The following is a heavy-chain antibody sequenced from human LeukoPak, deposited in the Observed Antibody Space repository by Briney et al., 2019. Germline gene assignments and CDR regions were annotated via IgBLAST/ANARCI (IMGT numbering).Heavy chain of an antibody. CDR1: GFTFSSSA. V-gene: IGHV3-23*01. CDR3: ARQILWFGELFDY. D-gene: IGHD3-10*01. CDR2: ISASGGST. J-gene: IGHJ4*02. Sequence: GGSLRLSCAASGFTFSSSAMSWVRQVPGKGLEWVSGISASGGSTYYADSVRGRFTISRDNAKNSLYLQMNSLRAEDTAVYYCARQILWFGELFDYWGQGTLVTVSS.